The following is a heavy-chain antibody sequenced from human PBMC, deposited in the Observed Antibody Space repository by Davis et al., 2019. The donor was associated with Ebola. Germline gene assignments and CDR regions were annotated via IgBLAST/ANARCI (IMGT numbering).Heavy chain of an antibody. CDR1: GGSISSYY. V-gene: IGHV4-4*07. CDR3: ALRGFGESPDY. D-gene: IGHD3-10*01. CDR2: IYTSGST. J-gene: IGHJ4*02. Sequence: GSLRLSCTVSGGSISSYYWSWIRQPAGKGLEWIGRIYTSGSTNYNPSLKSRVTMSVDTSKNQFSLKLSSVTAADTAVYYCALRGFGESPDYWAREPWSPSPQ.